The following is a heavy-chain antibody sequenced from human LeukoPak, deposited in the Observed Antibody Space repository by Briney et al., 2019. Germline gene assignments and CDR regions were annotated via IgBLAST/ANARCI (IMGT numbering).Heavy chain of an antibody. V-gene: IGHV1-69*04. CDR1: GGTFSTYT. Sequence: SVKVSCKASGGTFSTYTITWVRQAPGQGLEWMGRIIPILGIANYAQKFQGRVTITADKSPSTAYMELSSLRSEDTAVYYCARETEGRSGYNWFEPWGQGTLVTVSS. CDR3: ARETEGRSGYNWFEP. D-gene: IGHD3-10*01. CDR2: IIPILGIA. J-gene: IGHJ5*02.